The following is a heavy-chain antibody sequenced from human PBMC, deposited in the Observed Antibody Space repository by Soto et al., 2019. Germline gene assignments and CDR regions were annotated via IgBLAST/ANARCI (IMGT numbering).Heavy chain of an antibody. D-gene: IGHD3-10*01. J-gene: IGHJ5*02. CDR1: RYTFTGYY. V-gene: IGHV1-2*04. CDR3: ARRGRYNWFDP. Sequence: ASVKVSCKASRYTFTGYYMHWVRQAAGQGLEWMGWINPNSGGTNYAQKFQGWVTMTRDTSISTAYMELSRLRSDDAAVYYCARRGRYNWFDPWGQGTLVTVSS. CDR2: INPNSGGT.